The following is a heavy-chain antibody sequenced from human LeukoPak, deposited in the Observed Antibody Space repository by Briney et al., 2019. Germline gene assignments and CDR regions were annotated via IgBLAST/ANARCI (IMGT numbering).Heavy chain of an antibody. CDR1: GFTVSTNY. J-gene: IGHJ4*02. CDR2: ISGSGGST. D-gene: IGHD2-21*02. Sequence: GGSLRLSCAASGFTVSTNYMSWVRQAPGKGLEWVSAISGSGGSTYYADSVKGRFTISRDNSKNTLYLQMNSLRAEDTAVYYCAKNIFVVTTKGIDYWGQGTLVTVSS. V-gene: IGHV3-23*01. CDR3: AKNIFVVTTKGIDY.